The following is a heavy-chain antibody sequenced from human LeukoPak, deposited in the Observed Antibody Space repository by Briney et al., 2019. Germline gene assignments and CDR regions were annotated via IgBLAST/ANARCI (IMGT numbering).Heavy chain of an antibody. CDR3: ARDDYGDYFDY. Sequence: SETLSLTCGVSGGSISSGGFSWSWIRQPPGKGLEWIGRIYTSGSTNYNPSLKSRVTMSVDTSKNQFSLKLSSVTAADTAVYYCARDDYGDYFDYWGQGTLVTVSS. V-gene: IGHV4-61*02. D-gene: IGHD4-17*01. CDR2: IYTSGST. CDR1: GGSISSGGFS. J-gene: IGHJ4*02.